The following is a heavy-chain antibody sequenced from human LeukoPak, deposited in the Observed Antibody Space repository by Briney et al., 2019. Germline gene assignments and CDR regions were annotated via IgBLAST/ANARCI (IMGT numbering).Heavy chain of an antibody. Sequence: PGGSLRLSCAASGFTFSSYGMHWVRQAPGKGLEWVAVTSNDGSDKYYADSVKGRFTVSRDNSKNTLYLQMNSLRAEDAAVYYCAKVAATLFGFFDYWGQGTLVTVSS. CDR2: TSNDGSDK. CDR3: AKVAATLFGFFDY. J-gene: IGHJ4*02. D-gene: IGHD3-10*02. CDR1: GFTFSSYG. V-gene: IGHV3-30*18.